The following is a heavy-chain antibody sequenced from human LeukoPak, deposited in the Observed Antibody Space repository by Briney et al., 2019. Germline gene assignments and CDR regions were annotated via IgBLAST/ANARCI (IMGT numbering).Heavy chain of an antibody. Sequence: SETLSLTCTVSGGSISSYYWTWIRQPPGKGLEWIGYIYYSGSTNYNPSLKSRVTMSLDTSKNQLSLKLSSVTAADTAVYYCSRSGGSQPRADYWGQGTLVTVSS. J-gene: IGHJ4*02. CDR2: IYYSGST. V-gene: IGHV4-59*08. D-gene: IGHD3-10*01. CDR3: SRSGGSQPRADY. CDR1: GGSISSYY.